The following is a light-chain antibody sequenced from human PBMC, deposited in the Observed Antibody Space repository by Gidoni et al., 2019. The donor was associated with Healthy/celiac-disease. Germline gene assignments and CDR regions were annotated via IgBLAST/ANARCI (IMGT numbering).Light chain of an antibody. Sequence: EIVFTQSPGTLSLSPGERATLSCRASQSVSSSYLAWYQQKPGQTPRLLIYGASSRATGIPDRFSGSGSGTDFTLTISRLEPEDFVVYYCQQYGSSPNTFGPGTKVDIK. J-gene: IGKJ3*01. CDR1: QSVSSSY. CDR3: QQYGSSPNT. CDR2: GAS. V-gene: IGKV3-20*01.